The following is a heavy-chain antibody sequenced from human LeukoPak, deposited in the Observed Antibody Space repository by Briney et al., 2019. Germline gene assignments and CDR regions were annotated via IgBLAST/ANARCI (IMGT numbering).Heavy chain of an antibody. CDR2: IYTSGST. CDR3: ARVAAGIGFFQH. D-gene: IGHD6-13*01. CDR1: GGSISSGNYY. J-gene: IGHJ1*01. V-gene: IGHV4-61*02. Sequence: SQTLSLTCTVSGGSISSGNYYWTWIRQPAGKGLEWIGRIYTSGSTNYNPSLKSRLTISVDTSKNQFSLRLSSVTAADTAVYYCARVAAGIGFFQHWGQGTLVTVSS.